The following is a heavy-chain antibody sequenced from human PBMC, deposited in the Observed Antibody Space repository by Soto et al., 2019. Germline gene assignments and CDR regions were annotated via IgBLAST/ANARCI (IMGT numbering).Heavy chain of an antibody. CDR2: IYYSGST. CDR1: GGSISSSSYY. Sequence: SETLSLTCTVSGGSISSSSYYWGWIRQPPGKGLEWIGSIYYSGSTYYNPSLKSRVTVSVDTSKNQFSLKLNSVTAADTAVYYCASCSGAAFYGLDVWGQGTTVTVSS. CDR3: ASCSGAAFYGLDV. D-gene: IGHD2-15*01. V-gene: IGHV4-39*01. J-gene: IGHJ6*02.